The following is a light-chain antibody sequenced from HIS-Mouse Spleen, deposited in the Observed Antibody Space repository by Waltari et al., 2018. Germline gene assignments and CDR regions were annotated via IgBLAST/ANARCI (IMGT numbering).Light chain of an antibody. V-gene: IGLV1-44*01. CDR3: AAWDDSLNGNYV. CDR2: SNN. J-gene: IGLJ1*01. Sequence: ELTQPPSVSVSPGQTARITCSGDALPKQYAYWYQQLPGTAPKLLIYSNNQRPSGVPDRFSGSKSGTSASLAISGLQSEDEADYYCAAWDDSLNGNYVFGTGTKVTVL. CDR1: LPKQY.